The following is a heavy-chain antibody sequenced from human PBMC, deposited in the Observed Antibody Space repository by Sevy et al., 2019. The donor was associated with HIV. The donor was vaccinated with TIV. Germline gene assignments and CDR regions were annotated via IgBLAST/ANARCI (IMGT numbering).Heavy chain of an antibody. Sequence: GGSLRLSCAASGFTFSSYWMHWVRQAPGKGLVWVSRINSDGSSTSYADSVKGRFTISRDNAKNTLYLQMNSLRAEDTAVYYCARVAAAGLYYYYYYGMDVWGQGTTVTVSS. D-gene: IGHD6-13*01. CDR1: GFTFSSYW. CDR2: INSDGSST. CDR3: ARVAAAGLYYYYYYGMDV. V-gene: IGHV3-74*01. J-gene: IGHJ6*02.